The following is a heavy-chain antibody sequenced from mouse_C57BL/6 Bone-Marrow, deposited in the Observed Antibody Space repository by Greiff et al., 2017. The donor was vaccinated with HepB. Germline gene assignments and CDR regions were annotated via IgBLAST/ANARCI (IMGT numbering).Heavy chain of an antibody. Sequence: QVQLQQPGAELVMPGASVKLSCKASGYTFTSYWMHWVKQRPGQGLEWIGEIDPSDSYTNYNQKFKGKSTLTVDKSSSTAYMQLSSLTSEDSAVYYCARPYGNYVDYWGQGTTLTVSS. D-gene: IGHD2-1*01. CDR3: ARPYGNYVDY. CDR2: IDPSDSYT. J-gene: IGHJ2*01. CDR1: GYTFTSYW. V-gene: IGHV1-69*01.